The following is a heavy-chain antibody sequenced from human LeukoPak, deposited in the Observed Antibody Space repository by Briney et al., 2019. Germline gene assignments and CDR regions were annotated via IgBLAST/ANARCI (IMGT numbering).Heavy chain of an antibody. CDR2: ITSGGNA. CDR1: GFTVSSNY. D-gene: IGHD5-12*01. V-gene: IGHV3-53*01. Sequence: PGVSLTLSCAASGFTVSSNYMNWVRQASGKGLEWVSVITSGGNAYYADSVKGRFTTSRDNSKNTLYVQMNSLRAEDTAIYYCARGRGYRDYDRPLDYWGQGTLVTVSS. J-gene: IGHJ4*02. CDR3: ARGRGYRDYDRPLDY.